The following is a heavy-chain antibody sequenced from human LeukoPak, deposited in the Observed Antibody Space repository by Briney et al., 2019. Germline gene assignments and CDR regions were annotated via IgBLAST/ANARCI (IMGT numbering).Heavy chain of an antibody. Sequence: TGGSLRLSCAASGFTFSSYWMHWVRQAPGKGLVWVSRINSDGSITSYADSVKGRFTISRDNAKNTLYLQMNSLRAEDTAVYYCAAIGITMIGGVWGKGTTVTISS. CDR1: GFTFSSYW. CDR2: INSDGSIT. CDR3: AAIGITMIGGV. J-gene: IGHJ6*04. D-gene: IGHD3-10*02. V-gene: IGHV3-74*01.